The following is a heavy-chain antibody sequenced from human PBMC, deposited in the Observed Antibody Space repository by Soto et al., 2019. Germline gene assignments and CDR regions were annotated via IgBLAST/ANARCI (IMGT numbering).Heavy chain of an antibody. CDR1: GFTFSRHW. CDR2: INSDGSST. J-gene: IGHJ4*02. D-gene: IGHD6-19*01. Sequence: GGSLRLSCAASGFTFSRHWMHWVRQAPGKGPVWVSRINSDGSSTNYADSVKGRFTVSRDNAKNTLYLQMNSLRAEDTALYYCAKDISGSGWSTVFDYWGQGTLVTVSS. V-gene: IGHV3-74*01. CDR3: AKDISGSGWSTVFDY.